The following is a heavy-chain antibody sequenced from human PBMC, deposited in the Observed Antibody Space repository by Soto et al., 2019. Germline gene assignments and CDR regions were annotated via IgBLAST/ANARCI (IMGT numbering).Heavy chain of an antibody. D-gene: IGHD3-22*01. CDR1: GFTFDNYA. CDR2: IGGSGDST. V-gene: IGHV3-23*01. Sequence: GGSLRLSCGASGFTFDNYAMSWLRQAPGKGLEWVSAIGGSGDSTYYADSVKGRFSISRDISKNTLYLQMNSLRAEDTAVYYCAKIQGYYYDSSGYFPDYWGQGTLVTVSS. CDR3: AKIQGYYYDSSGYFPDY. J-gene: IGHJ4*02.